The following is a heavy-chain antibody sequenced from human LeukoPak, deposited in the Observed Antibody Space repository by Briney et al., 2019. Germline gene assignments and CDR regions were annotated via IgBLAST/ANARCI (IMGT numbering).Heavy chain of an antibody. Sequence: SETLSLTCTVSGGSISSGGYYWSWIRQPPGKGLEWIGYIYHSGSTYYNPSLKSRVTISVDRSKNQFSLKLSSVTAADTAVYYCARYRLERYSGSYQTSPRRHYYFDYWGQGTLVTVSS. CDR3: ARYRLERYSGSYQTSPRRHYYFDY. D-gene: IGHD1-26*01. CDR1: GGSISSGGYY. V-gene: IGHV4-30-2*01. CDR2: IYHSGST. J-gene: IGHJ4*02.